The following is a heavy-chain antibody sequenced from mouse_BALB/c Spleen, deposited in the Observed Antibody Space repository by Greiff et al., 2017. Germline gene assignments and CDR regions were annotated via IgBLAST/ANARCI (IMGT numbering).Heavy chain of an antibody. D-gene: IGHD2-1*01. CDR3: TRGYGNYRYYAMDY. V-gene: IGHV1S81*02. CDR1: GYTFTSYY. Sequence: QVQLKESGAELVKPGASVKLSCKASGYTFTSYYMYWVKQRPGQGLEWIGEINPSNGGTNFNEKFKSKATLTVDKSSSTAYMQLSSLTSEDSAVYYCTRGYGNYRYYAMDYWGQGTSVTVSS. J-gene: IGHJ4*01. CDR2: INPSNGGT.